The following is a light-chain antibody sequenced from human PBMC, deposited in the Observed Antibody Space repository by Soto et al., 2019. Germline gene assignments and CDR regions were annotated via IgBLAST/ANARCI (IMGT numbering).Light chain of an antibody. V-gene: IGLV6-57*04. CDR3: QSYDGNNVV. CDR1: SGSIASNH. CDR2: KDN. Sequence: NFMLTQPHSVSESPGKTVTISCTRSSGSIASNHVQWYQQRPDSAPTTVIYKDNQRPSTVPDRFSGSIDSSSNSASLTISGLKTDDEADYYCQSYDGNNVVFGGGPSSPS. J-gene: IGLJ2*01.